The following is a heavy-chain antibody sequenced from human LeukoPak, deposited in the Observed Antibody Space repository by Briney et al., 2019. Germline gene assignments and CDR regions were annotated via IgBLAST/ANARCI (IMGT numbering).Heavy chain of an antibody. V-gene: IGHV4-59*01. J-gene: IGHJ4*02. D-gene: IGHD3-22*01. Sequence: PSETLSLTCTVSGGSISSYYWSWIRQPPGKGLEWIGYIYYSGSTNYNPSLKSRVTISVDTSKNQFSLKLSSVTAADTAVYYCAALYTYYYDSSGYYNDFDYWGQGTLATVSS. CDR2: IYYSGST. CDR3: AALYTYYYDSSGYYNDFDY. CDR1: GGSISSYY.